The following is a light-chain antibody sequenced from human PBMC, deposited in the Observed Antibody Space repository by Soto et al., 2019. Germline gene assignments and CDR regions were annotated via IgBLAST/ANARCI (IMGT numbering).Light chain of an antibody. CDR1: QSISRD. V-gene: IGKV1-39*01. J-gene: IGKJ1*01. Sequence: DIQMTQSPSSLSASAGDRVTITCRASQSISRDLNWYQQKPGKAPKLLIYAASSLQSGVPSRFSGSGSGTDFTLTISSLQPEDFATYYCQQSYSTPRTFGQGTKVEIK. CDR2: AAS. CDR3: QQSYSTPRT.